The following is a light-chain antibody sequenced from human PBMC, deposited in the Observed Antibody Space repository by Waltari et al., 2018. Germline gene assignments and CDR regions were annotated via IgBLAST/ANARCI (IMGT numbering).Light chain of an antibody. CDR3: QQYDNWPPMYT. CDR1: QSVSSN. CDR2: GAS. V-gene: IGKV3-15*01. J-gene: IGKJ2*01. Sequence: RASQSVSSNLAWYQQKPGQAPRLLIYGASTRATGIPARFSGSGSGTEFTLTISSLQSEDFAVYYCQQYDNWPPMYTFGQGTKLEIK.